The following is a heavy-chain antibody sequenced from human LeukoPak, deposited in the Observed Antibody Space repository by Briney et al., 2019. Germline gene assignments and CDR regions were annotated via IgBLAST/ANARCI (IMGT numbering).Heavy chain of an antibody. CDR2: INNDGSTT. V-gene: IGHV3-74*01. CDR3: ARSNYPYYFDY. J-gene: IGHJ4*02. Sequence: GGSLRLSCAASGFTFSSYWMHWVRQAPGKGLVWVSRINNDGSTTRYADSVKGRFTISRDNAKNTLYLQMNSVRAEDTAMYYCARSNYPYYFDYWGQGTLVTVSS. CDR1: GFTFSSYW. D-gene: IGHD4/OR15-4a*01.